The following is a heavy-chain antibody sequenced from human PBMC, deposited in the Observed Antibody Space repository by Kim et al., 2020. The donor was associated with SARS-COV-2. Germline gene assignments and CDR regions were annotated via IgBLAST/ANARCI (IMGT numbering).Heavy chain of an antibody. CDR1: GFTFGSHE. V-gene: IGHV3-48*03. CDR3: GRDVGNTGHDGAFDI. D-gene: IGHD5-12*01. J-gene: IGHJ3*02. CDR2: ISTSGSPI. Sequence: GGSLRLSCVASGFTFGSHEMTWVRQAPGKGLEWVSFISTSGSPIYYADFVKGRFTISRDNAKNSLYLQMNSLRAEDTAIYYCGRDVGNTGHDGAFDICGQGTMVTVSS.